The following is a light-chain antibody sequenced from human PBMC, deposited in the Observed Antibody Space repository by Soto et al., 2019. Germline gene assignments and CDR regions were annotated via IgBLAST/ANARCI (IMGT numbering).Light chain of an antibody. V-gene: IGLV2-14*01. CDR2: EVS. CDR1: SSDVGGYNF. J-gene: IGLJ1*01. CDR3: TSYSTSNAYV. Sequence: QSVLTQPASVSGSPGQSITISCTGSSSDVGGYNFVSWYQQHPGKAPKLMIYEVSNRPSGVSNRFSGSKSGNTASLTISGLQAEDEAHYYCTSYSTSNAYVFGAGTKVTVL.